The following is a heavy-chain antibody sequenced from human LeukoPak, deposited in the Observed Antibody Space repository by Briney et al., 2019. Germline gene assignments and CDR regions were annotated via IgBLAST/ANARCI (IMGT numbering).Heavy chain of an antibody. Sequence: SETLSLTCAVSGGSISSGGYSWSWIRQPPGKGLEWIGYIYHSGSTYYNPSLKSRVTISVDRSKNQFSLKLSSVTAADTAVYYCARGGSVAGSHWFDPWGQGTLVTVSS. J-gene: IGHJ5*02. CDR3: ARGGSVAGSHWFDP. D-gene: IGHD6-19*01. V-gene: IGHV4-30-2*01. CDR2: IYHSGST. CDR1: GGSISSGGYS.